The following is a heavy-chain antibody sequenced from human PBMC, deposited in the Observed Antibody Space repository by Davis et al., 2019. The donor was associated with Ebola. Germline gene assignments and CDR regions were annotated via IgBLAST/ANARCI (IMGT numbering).Heavy chain of an antibody. CDR1: GFTFDDYA. D-gene: IGHD3-3*01. CDR2: ISWSSGSI. CDR3: ARDLGGYYDFWSGYYDGGYGMDV. J-gene: IGHJ6*02. V-gene: IGHV3-9*01. Sequence: SLKISCAASGFTFDDYAMHWVRQAPGKGLEWVSGISWSSGSIDYADSVKGRFTISRDNAKNSLYLQMNSLRAEDTALYYCARDLGGYYDFWSGYYDGGYGMDVWGQGTTVTVSS.